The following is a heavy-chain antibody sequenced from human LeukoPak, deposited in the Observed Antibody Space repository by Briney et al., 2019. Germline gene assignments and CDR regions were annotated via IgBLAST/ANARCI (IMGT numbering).Heavy chain of an antibody. D-gene: IGHD3-9*01. J-gene: IGHJ5*02. CDR1: GFTFSSYA. V-gene: IGHV3-7*03. CDR2: IKTDGSEK. Sequence: GGSLRLSCATSGFTFSSYAMNWVRQAPGKGLEWVANIKTDGSEKYYVDSVKGRFTISRDNAKNSLYLQMNSLRAEDTAVYYCARDYTGYFPWGQGTLVIVSS. CDR3: ARDYTGYFP.